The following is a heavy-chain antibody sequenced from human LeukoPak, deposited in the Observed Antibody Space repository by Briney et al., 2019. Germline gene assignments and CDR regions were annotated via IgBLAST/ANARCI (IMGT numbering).Heavy chain of an antibody. CDR3: ARESKTVAGLDY. CDR1: GFTFSSYS. D-gene: IGHD6-19*01. Sequence: GGSLRLSCAASGFTFSSYSMNWVRQAPGKGLEWVSYISSSSSTIYYAYSVKCRFTISRDNDKKSLYLQMNSLRDEDTAVYYCARESKTVAGLDYWGQGTLVTASS. CDR2: ISSSSSTI. V-gene: IGHV3-48*02. J-gene: IGHJ4*02.